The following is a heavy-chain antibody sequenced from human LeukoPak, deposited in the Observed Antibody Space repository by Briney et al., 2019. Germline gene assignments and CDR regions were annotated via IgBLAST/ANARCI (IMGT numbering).Heavy chain of an antibody. Sequence: PGGSLRLSCAASGFTVSSNYMSWGRQAPGKGVEWVSVIYSGGSTYYADSGKGRFTISRDNSKNTLYLQMHSLKAEATAVYYCARSMHYYGSGSYFDYWGQGTLVTVSS. D-gene: IGHD3-10*01. CDR1: GFTVSSNY. CDR2: IYSGGST. V-gene: IGHV3-53*01. J-gene: IGHJ4*02. CDR3: ARSMHYYGSGSYFDY.